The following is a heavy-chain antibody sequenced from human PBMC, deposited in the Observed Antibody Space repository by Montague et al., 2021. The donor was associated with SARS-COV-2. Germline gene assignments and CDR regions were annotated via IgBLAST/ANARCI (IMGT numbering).Heavy chain of an antibody. CDR3: VRDLRVGGGITGTTASDD. CDR1: GFSFSGDW. Sequence: SLRLSCAASGFSFSGDWMHWVRQASGKEPVWVARINPDGGHTDYADFAKGRFTTSRDNAKNTLYLQMNSLRAEDTALYYCVRDLRVGGGITGTTASDDWGQGTLVTVSS. CDR2: INPDGGHT. D-gene: IGHD1-20*01. J-gene: IGHJ4*02. V-gene: IGHV3-74*01.